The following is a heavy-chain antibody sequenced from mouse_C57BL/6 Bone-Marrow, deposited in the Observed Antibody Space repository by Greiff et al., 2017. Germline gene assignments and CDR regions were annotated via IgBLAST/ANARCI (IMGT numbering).Heavy chain of an antibody. CDR1: GYTFTSYW. J-gene: IGHJ4*01. CDR2: IHPSDSDT. Sequence: QVQLQQPGAELVKPGASVKVSCKASGYTFTSYWMHWVKQRPGQGLEWIGRIHPSDSDTNYNQKFKGKATLTVDTSSSTAYMQLSSLTSEDSAVXYCAILWLQDYWDMDYWGQGTSDTVSS. D-gene: IGHD2-2*01. V-gene: IGHV1-74*01. CDR3: AILWLQDYWDMDY.